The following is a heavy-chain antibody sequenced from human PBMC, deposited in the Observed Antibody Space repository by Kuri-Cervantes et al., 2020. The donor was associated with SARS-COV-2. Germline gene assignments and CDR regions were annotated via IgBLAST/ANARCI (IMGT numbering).Heavy chain of an antibody. D-gene: IGHD1-26*01. CDR2: INPSGGST. CDR1: GGTFSSYA. J-gene: IGHJ3*02. Sequence: SVKVSCKASGGTFSSYAISWVRQAPGQGLEGMGIINPSGGSTSYAQKFQGRVTMSRDTSTSTVYMELSSLRSEDTAVYYCARDGRAPWVAFDIWGQGTMVTVSS. V-gene: IGHV1-46*01. CDR3: ARDGRAPWVAFDI.